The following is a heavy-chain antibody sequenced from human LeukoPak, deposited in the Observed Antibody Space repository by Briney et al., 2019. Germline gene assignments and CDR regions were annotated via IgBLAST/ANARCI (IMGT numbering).Heavy chain of an antibody. CDR3: ARDPNSLIGIKGLDA. D-gene: IGHD2/OR15-2a*01. J-gene: IGHJ6*02. V-gene: IGHV1-69*04. CDR2: IIPILDIA. CDR1: GGTFSNYA. Sequence: SVKVSCKASGGTFSNYAINWVRQAPGQGLEWMGRIIPILDIAYSPQKFQGRVTLTADKSTSTAYMELSSLSFDDTAMYYCARDPNSLIGIKGLDAWGQGTTVTVSS.